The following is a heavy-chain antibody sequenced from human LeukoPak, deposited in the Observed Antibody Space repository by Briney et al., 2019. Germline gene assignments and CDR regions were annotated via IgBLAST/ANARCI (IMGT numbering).Heavy chain of an antibody. V-gene: IGHV3-30*03. CDR3: ARGSHRIEYRRSAAFDP. D-gene: IGHD6-6*01. Sequence: PGGSLRLSCAASGFTFSSYGMHWVRQAPGKGLEWVAVISYDGSNKNYTDSVKGRFSISRDNSKNTLYLQMNSLRPEDTAVYYCARGSHRIEYRRSAAFDPWGQGTLVTVSS. CDR1: GFTFSSYG. CDR2: ISYDGSNK. J-gene: IGHJ5*02.